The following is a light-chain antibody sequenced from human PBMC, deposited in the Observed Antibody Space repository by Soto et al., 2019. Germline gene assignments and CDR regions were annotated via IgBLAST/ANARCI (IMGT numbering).Light chain of an antibody. Sequence: EIVLTQSPGTLSLSPGERATLSCRASQSVSSSYLAWYQQKPGQAPRLLIYGASGRATGIPDRFSGSGSGTDFTLTISRLEPEDFAVYYCQRYGSSPLFTFGHGTKVDIK. CDR3: QRYGSSPLFT. CDR1: QSVSSSY. CDR2: GAS. J-gene: IGKJ3*01. V-gene: IGKV3-20*01.